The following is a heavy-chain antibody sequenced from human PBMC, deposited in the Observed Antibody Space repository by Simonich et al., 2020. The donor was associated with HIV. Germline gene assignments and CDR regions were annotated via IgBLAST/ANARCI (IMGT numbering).Heavy chain of an antibody. CDR1: GYTFTVYY. CDR3: ARDRDWGWDY. D-gene: IGHD3-16*01. J-gene: IGHJ4*02. V-gene: IGHV1-2*06. CDR2: NNPKTGYT. Sequence: QVQLVQSGAEVKKPGASVKVSCKASGYTFTVYYIHGVRQAPGKGLAWMGRNNPKTGYTQFAQTFQGRVSMTRDTSSNTVYMDLSSLRSDDTAVYFCARDRDWGWDYWGQGTLISVSS.